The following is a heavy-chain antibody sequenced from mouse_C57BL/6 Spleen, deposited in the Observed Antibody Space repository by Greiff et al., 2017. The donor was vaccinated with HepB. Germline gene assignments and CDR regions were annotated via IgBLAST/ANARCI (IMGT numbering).Heavy chain of an antibody. CDR3: APDCYSAWFAY. CDR2: IYPGDGDT. V-gene: IGHV1-82*01. Sequence: VQLQQSGPELVKPGASVKISCKASGYAFSSSWMNWVKQRPGKGLEWIGRIYPGDGDTNYNGKFKGKATLTADKSSSTAYMQLSSLTSEDSAVYFCAPDCYSAWFAYWGQGTLVTVSA. CDR1: GYAFSSSW. D-gene: IGHD2-3*01. J-gene: IGHJ3*01.